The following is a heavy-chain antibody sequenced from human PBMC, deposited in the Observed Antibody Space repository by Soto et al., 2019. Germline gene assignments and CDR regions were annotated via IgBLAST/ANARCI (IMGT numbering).Heavy chain of an antibody. V-gene: IGHV4-30-2*01. J-gene: IGHJ6*02. D-gene: IGHD4-17*01. CDR3: ARSPGGDYYYYGMDV. CDR2: IYYGGTT. Sequence: PSETLSLTCAVSGGSITSGGYSWSWIRQPPGKGLEFIGYIYYGGTTYYNPSLKSRVTISLDGSKNQFSLKLSSVTAADTAVYYCARSPGGDYYYYGMDVWGQGTTVTVSS. CDR1: GGSITSGGYS.